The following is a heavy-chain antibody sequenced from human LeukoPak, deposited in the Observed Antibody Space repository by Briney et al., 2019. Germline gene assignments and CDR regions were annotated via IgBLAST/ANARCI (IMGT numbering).Heavy chain of an antibody. CDR1: GFTFSDYY. V-gene: IGHV3-11*01. CDR3: ARDLHSSSLVFDY. D-gene: IGHD6-6*01. J-gene: IGHJ4*02. CDR2: ISSSGSTI. Sequence: PGGSLRLSCAASGFTFSDYYMSWIRQAPGKGLEGVSYISSSGSTIYYADSVKGRFTISRDNAKNSLYLQMNSLRAEDTAVYYCARDLHSSSLVFDYWGQGTLVTVSS.